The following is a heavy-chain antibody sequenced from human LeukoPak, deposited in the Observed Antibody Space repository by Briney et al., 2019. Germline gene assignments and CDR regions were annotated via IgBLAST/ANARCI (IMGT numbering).Heavy chain of an antibody. CDR2: IYYSGST. CDR1: GVSFSGYY. V-gene: IGHV4-31*11. D-gene: IGHD4-11*01. Sequence: PSETLSLTCAVYGVSFSGYYWSWIRQHPGKGLEWIGYIYYSGSTYYNPSLKSRVTISVDTSKNQFSLKLSSVTAADTAVYYCAVKSATYSNYHYYYYYGMDVWGQGTTVTVSS. CDR3: AVKSATYSNYHYYYYYGMDV. J-gene: IGHJ6*02.